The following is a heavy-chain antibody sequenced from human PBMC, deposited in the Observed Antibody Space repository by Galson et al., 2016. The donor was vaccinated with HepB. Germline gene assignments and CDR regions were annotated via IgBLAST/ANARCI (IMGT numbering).Heavy chain of an antibody. CDR2: IFYTGST. CDR3: AATRNNWQFYFHH. J-gene: IGHJ4*02. CDR1: GASIDNGAYY. Sequence: TLSLTCRVSGASIDNGAYYWSWVRQHPEKGLEWIGYIFYTGSTYFNPSLQSRVAISGDTSKNQFSLSLTSVTAADSAVYYCAATRNNWQFYFHHWGRGTLVAVSS. D-gene: IGHD1-1*01. V-gene: IGHV4-31*03.